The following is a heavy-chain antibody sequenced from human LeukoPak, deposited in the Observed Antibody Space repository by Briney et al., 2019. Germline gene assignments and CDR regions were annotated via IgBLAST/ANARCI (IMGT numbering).Heavy chain of an antibody. J-gene: IGHJ4*02. CDR1: GYTFTGYY. CDR2: INPNSGGT. Sequence: ASVKVSCKASGYTFTGYYMYWVRQAPGQGLEWMGWINPNSGGTNYAQKFQSRVTMTRDTSISTAYMELGRLRSDDTAVYYCAREDYDILTGYYDDSRIFDYWGQGTLVTVSS. V-gene: IGHV1-2*02. CDR3: AREDYDILTGYYDDSRIFDY. D-gene: IGHD3-9*01.